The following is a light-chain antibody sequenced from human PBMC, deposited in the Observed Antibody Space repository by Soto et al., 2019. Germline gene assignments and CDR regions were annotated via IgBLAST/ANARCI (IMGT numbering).Light chain of an antibody. CDR3: QTWGTGIQV. Sequence: QLVLTQSPSASASLGASVKLTCTLSIGHNNYAIAWHQQQPEKGPRYLMKLNSDGSHSKGDGIPDRFSGSSSGAERYLTISNLQSEDEADYYCQTWGTGIQVFGGGTKLTVL. J-gene: IGLJ3*02. CDR2: LNSDGSH. CDR1: IGHNNYA. V-gene: IGLV4-69*01.